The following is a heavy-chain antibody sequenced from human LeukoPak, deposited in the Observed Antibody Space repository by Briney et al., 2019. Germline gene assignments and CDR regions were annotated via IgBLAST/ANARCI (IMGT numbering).Heavy chain of an antibody. CDR1: GGSISSYY. V-gene: IGHV4-59*08. D-gene: IGHD2-15*01. J-gene: IGHJ5*02. CDR3: ARVDGSCSGGSCPSGNWFDP. Sequence: SETLSLTCTVSGGSISSYYWSWIRQPPGKGLEWIGYIYYSGSTNYNPSLKSRATISVDKSKNQFSLKLNSVTAADTAVYYCARVDGSCSGGSCPSGNWFDPWGQGTLVTVSS. CDR2: IYYSGST.